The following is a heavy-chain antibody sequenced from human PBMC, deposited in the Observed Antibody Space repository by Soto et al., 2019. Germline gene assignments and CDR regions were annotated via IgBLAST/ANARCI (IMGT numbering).Heavy chain of an antibody. CDR2: IYHSGST. Sequence: SETLSLTCAVSGGSISSSNWWSWVRPPPGKGLEWIGEIYHSGSTNYNPSLKSRVTISVDKSKNQFSLKLSSVTAADTAVYYCARSWNRVAARHNWFDPWGQGTLVTVSS. CDR3: ARSWNRVAARHNWFDP. V-gene: IGHV4-4*02. J-gene: IGHJ5*02. CDR1: GGSISSSNW. D-gene: IGHD6-6*01.